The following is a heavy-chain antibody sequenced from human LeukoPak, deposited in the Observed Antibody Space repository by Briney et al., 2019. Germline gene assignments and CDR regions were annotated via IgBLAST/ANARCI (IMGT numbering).Heavy chain of an antibody. CDR1: GFTFSSYS. Sequence: PGGSPRLSCAASGFTFSSYSMNWVRQAPGKGLEWVSSISSSSSYIYYADSVKGRFTISRDNAKNSLYLQMNSLRAEDTAVYYCARRARYCSSTSCPSSYYMDVWGKGTTVTVSS. CDR2: ISSSSSYI. V-gene: IGHV3-21*01. J-gene: IGHJ6*03. CDR3: ARRARYCSSTSCPSSYYMDV. D-gene: IGHD2-2*01.